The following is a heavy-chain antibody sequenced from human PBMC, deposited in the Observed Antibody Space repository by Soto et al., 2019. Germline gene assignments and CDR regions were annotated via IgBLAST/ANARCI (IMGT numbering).Heavy chain of an antibody. D-gene: IGHD3-9*01. Sequence: SETLSLTCTVSGGSITTTNSYWGWIRQPPGKGLEWIGSMYHSGSSYSNPSLKSRLTISVDTSKNQFSLKLGSVTAADTAVYYCAAPNINNFAWLPQPFDYWGQGILVTVSS. J-gene: IGHJ4*02. V-gene: IGHV4-39*01. CDR1: GGSITTTNSY. CDR2: MYHSGSS. CDR3: AAPNINNFAWLPQPFDY.